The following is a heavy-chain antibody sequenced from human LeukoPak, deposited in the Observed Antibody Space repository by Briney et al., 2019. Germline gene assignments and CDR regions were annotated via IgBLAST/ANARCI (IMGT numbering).Heavy chain of an antibody. Sequence: ASVTVSFTASGYKFNRFGISWVRQAPGQGLEWMGWISAQNGNTNYAEKLRGRVTMSTDTFTSTAYIEVRNLRSDDTAMYYCARDVVHTVTTLDYWGQGTLVTVSS. CDR2: ISAQNGNT. J-gene: IGHJ4*02. V-gene: IGHV1-18*01. CDR3: ARDVVHTVTTLDY. D-gene: IGHD4-17*01. CDR1: GYKFNRFG.